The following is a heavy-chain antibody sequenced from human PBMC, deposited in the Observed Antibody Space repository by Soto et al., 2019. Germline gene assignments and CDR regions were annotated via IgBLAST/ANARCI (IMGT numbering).Heavy chain of an antibody. J-gene: IGHJ4*02. Sequence: GSLRLSCVASGLTFGSRAMSWVRQAPGEGLQWVSTITDTGGDAKYADSVRGRFVISRDNSKKTLYLQMTSLTAEDSAMYFCARGSTDSYPGSRIFDFWGRGTLVTVSS. CDR1: GLTFGSRA. D-gene: IGHD3-10*01. CDR2: ITDTGGDA. V-gene: IGHV3-23*01. CDR3: ARGSTDSYPGSRIFDF.